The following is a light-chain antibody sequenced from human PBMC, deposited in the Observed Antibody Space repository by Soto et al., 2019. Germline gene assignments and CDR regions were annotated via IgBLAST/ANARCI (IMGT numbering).Light chain of an antibody. CDR1: SSDVGGYND. Sequence: QSVLTQPPSASGSPGQSVTISCTGTSSDVGGYNDVSWYQQHPGKAPKLMIYEVSKRPSGLPDRFSGSTSGNTASLTVSVLQAEDEADYYASSYAGSNNLVFGGGTKLTVL. V-gene: IGLV2-8*01. CDR3: SSYAGSNNLV. J-gene: IGLJ2*01. CDR2: EVS.